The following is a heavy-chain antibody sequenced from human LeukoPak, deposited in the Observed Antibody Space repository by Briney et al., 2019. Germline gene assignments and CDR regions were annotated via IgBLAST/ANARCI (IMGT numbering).Heavy chain of an antibody. J-gene: IGHJ4*02. Sequence: SETLSLTCTVSGDSISTSNSYWGWIRQPPGKGLEWIGSIYYSGNTYYNPSLKSRVTISVDTSKNQFSLKLSSVTAADTAVYYCARESMVIDYWGQGTLVTVSS. D-gene: IGHD2-21*01. CDR3: ARESMVIDY. V-gene: IGHV4-39*07. CDR1: GDSISTSNSY. CDR2: IYYSGNT.